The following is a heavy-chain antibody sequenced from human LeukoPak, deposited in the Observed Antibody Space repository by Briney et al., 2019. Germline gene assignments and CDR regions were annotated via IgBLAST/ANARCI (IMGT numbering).Heavy chain of an antibody. D-gene: IGHD2-21*02. CDR2: IYPGDSDT. Sequence: GESLQISCKGSGYRFTSYWIGWVRQMPGKGLEGMGIIYPGDSDTRYSPSFQGEVTISADKSISTAYLQWSSLKASDTAMYYCARHGSCGGDCYSINDYWGQGTLVTVSS. CDR3: ARHGSCGGDCYSINDY. V-gene: IGHV5-51*01. J-gene: IGHJ4*02. CDR1: GYRFTSYW.